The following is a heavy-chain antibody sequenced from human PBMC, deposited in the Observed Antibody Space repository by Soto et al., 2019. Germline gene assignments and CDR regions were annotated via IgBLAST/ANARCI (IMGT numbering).Heavy chain of an antibody. CDR2: TAPMFKQT. D-gene: IGHD3-3*01. CDR3: TTLGP. CDR1: GITVGSFI. Sequence: QAQLVQSGAVVNKPGSSVMVSCKASGITVGSFIISWVRQAPGQGLEWMGKTAPMFKQTFYARRFEGRVTITADTSANTVYMELTDLRFEDTAVYYCTTLGPWGQGTQVTVS. V-gene: IGHV1-69*02. J-gene: IGHJ5*02.